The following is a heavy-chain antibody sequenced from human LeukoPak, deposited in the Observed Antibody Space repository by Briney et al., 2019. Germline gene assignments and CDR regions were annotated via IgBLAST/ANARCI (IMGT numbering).Heavy chain of an antibody. Sequence: GASVKVSCKASGYTFTSNDISWVRQPPGQGLEWIGWISAYNGNTNYAQKLQGRVTMTTDTSTSTAYMELRSLRSDDTAVYYCARFGLGKHIEVAGIPFDIWGQGTMVTVSS. V-gene: IGHV1-18*01. D-gene: IGHD6-19*01. J-gene: IGHJ3*02. CDR1: GYTFTSND. CDR3: ARFGLGKHIEVAGIPFDI. CDR2: ISAYNGNT.